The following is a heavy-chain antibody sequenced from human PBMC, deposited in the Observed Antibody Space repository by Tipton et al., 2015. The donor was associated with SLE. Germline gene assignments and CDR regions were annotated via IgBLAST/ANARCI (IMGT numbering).Heavy chain of an antibody. CDR3: ARAEEYYGSGNWFDP. CDR1: GGSFSGYY. D-gene: IGHD3-10*01. V-gene: IGHV4-34*01. CDR2: INHSGST. Sequence: TLSLTCAVYGGSFSGYYWSWIRQPPGKGLEWIGEINHSGSTNYNPSVKTRVTTSIDTSKNQFSLKLSSVTAADTAVYYCARAEEYYGSGNWFDPWGQGTLVTVSS. J-gene: IGHJ5*02.